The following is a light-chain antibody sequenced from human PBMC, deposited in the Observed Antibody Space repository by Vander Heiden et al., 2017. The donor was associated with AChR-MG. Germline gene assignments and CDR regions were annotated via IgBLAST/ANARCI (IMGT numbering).Light chain of an antibody. J-gene: IGLJ1*01. CDR3: AAWDDSLNGYV. CDR1: SSNIGSNT. CDR2: SNS. Sequence: QSVLTQPPSSSGTPLQSVTNPCCGSSSNIGSNTVRWYQQLPGTAPKLLIYSNSQRPSGVPDRFSGTKSGTSASLAISGLQSEDEADYYCAAWDDSLNGYVFGTGTKVTVL. V-gene: IGLV1-44*01.